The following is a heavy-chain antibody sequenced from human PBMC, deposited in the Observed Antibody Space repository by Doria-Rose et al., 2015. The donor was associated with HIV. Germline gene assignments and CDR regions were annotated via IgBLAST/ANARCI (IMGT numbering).Heavy chain of an antibody. Sequence: QITLKVSGPVLVKPTETLTLACTVSGVSLSSPGMGVSWIRQPPGKALEWLANIFSDDERSYKTSLKSRLTISRGTSKSQVVLTMTDMDPVDTATHYCARIKSSRWYHKYYFDFWGQGTLVIVSA. J-gene: IGHJ4*02. CDR3: ARIKSSRWYHKYYFDF. D-gene: IGHD6-13*01. CDR2: IFSDDER. V-gene: IGHV2-26*01. CDR1: GVSLSSPGMG.